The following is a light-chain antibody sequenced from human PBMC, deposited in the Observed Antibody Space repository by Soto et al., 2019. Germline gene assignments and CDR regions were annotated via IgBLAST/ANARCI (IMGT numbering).Light chain of an antibody. Sequence: DIEMTQSPSSLSASVGDRVTIACRASQSISRYLNWYQQKPEKAPEILIYAASSLQSGVPSRFSGSGSGTDFTLTISSLQPEDFATYFCQQSFGVSQFTFGGGTKVEIK. CDR2: AAS. CDR3: QQSFGVSQFT. V-gene: IGKV1-39*01. CDR1: QSISRY. J-gene: IGKJ4*01.